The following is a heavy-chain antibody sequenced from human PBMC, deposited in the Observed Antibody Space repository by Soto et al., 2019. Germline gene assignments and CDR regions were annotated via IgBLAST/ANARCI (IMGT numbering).Heavy chain of an antibody. Sequence: QVQLVQSGAEVKKPGASVKVSCETSGYNFKAYSISWVRQAPGQGLEWMGWISTHNGNTNTAQRFQGRVPMTTDASMRTVNMELTDLKFDDTAVYYCARVDRSGWWAFDDWGQGTLVIVSS. V-gene: IGHV1-18*04. CDR1: GYNFKAYS. CDR2: ISTHNGNT. CDR3: ARVDRSGWWAFDD. J-gene: IGHJ4*02. D-gene: IGHD3-22*01.